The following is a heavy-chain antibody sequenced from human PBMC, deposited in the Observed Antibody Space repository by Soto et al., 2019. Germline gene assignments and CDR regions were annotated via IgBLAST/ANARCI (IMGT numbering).Heavy chain of an antibody. D-gene: IGHD5-18*01. Sequence: GGSLRLSCAASGFTFSSYGMHWVRQAPGKGLEWVAVISYDGSNKYYADSVKGRFTISRDNSKNTLYLQMNSLRAEDTAVYYCAKEGGYSYGLYYYYYGMDVWGQGTTVTVSS. CDR2: ISYDGSNK. V-gene: IGHV3-30*18. J-gene: IGHJ6*02. CDR1: GFTFSSYG. CDR3: AKEGGYSYGLYYYYYGMDV.